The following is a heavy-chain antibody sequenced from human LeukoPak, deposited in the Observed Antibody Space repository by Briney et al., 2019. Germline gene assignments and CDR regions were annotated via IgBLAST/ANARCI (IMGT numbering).Heavy chain of an antibody. CDR3: VKDFGRVRGTPDS. D-gene: IGHD3-16*01. J-gene: IGHJ4*02. CDR2: ISGSGNGGSI. CDR1: GLVFSIYT. Sequence: PGGSLRLSCSASGLVFSIYTMYWVRQAPGKGPEYVSTISGSGNGGSICYADSVKGRFTISRDDSKSILYLQMNGLRSEDTAVYYCVKDFGRVRGTPDSWGQGTLVTVSS. V-gene: IGHV3-64D*06.